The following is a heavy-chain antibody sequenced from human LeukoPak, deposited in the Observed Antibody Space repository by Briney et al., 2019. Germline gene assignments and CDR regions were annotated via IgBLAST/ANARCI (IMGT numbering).Heavy chain of an antibody. CDR1: GFTFSSYA. CDR3: AGRRSRGWYAY. Sequence: PGGSLRLSCAASGFTFSSYAMSWVRQAPGKGLEWVSVIYDSGTTYYADSVKGRFLIFRDTSKNTVDLQMNSLRVEDTAVYYCAGRRSRGWYAYWGQGTLVTVSS. V-gene: IGHV3-23*05. CDR2: IYDSGTT. J-gene: IGHJ4*02. D-gene: IGHD6-19*01.